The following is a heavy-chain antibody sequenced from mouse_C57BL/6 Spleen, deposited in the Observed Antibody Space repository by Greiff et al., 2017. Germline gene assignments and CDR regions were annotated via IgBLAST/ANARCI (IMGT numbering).Heavy chain of an antibody. J-gene: IGHJ1*03. D-gene: IGHD1-1*01. CDR2: INPENGGT. Sequence: VQLQQPGAELVRPGASVKLSCTASGFNFKDDYMHWVKQRPEQGLEWIGWINPENGGTKYASKFQGKATITADTSSNTAYLQLSSLTSEDTAVYYCSTDSGSNAGDFGGWGTGTTVTVSS. CDR1: GFNFKDDY. V-gene: IGHV14-4*01. CDR3: STDSGSNAGDFGG.